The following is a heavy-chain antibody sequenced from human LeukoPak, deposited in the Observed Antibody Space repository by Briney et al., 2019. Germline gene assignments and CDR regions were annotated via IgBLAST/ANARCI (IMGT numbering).Heavy chain of an antibody. D-gene: IGHD2-2*01. J-gene: IGHJ3*02. V-gene: IGHV1-24*01. Sequence: GASVKVSCKVSGYTLTELSIHWVRQAPGKGLEWMGGFDPENDKTIYAQKFRGRVTMTEDTSTDTAYMELSSLRSEDTAVYYCATTSPDIVVVPAAEEYVSDIWGQGTLVTVSS. CDR3: ATTSPDIVVVPAAEEYVSDI. CDR1: GYTLTELS. CDR2: FDPENDKT.